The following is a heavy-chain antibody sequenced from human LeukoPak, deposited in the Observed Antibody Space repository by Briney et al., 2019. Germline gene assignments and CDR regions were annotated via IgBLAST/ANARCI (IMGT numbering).Heavy chain of an antibody. CDR3: ARQRRYCSSTSCYAFDY. V-gene: IGHV4-39*01. CDR1: GGSISSSSYY. J-gene: IGHJ4*02. D-gene: IGHD2-2*01. Sequence: SSETLSLTCTVSGGSISSSSYYWGWIRQPPGKGLEWIGSIYYRGSTYYNPSLKSRVTISVDTSKNQFSLKLSSVTAADTAVYYCARQRRYCSSTSCYAFDYWGRGTLVTVSS. CDR2: IYYRGST.